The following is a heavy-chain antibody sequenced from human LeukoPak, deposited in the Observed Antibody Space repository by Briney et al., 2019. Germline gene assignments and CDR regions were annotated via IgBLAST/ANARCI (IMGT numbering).Heavy chain of an antibody. J-gene: IGHJ4*02. D-gene: IGHD3-16*01. CDR1: GDNFTAYY. CDR2: INPDSGGT. V-gene: IGHV1-2*04. CDR3: ARLLVRGGYYFDY. Sequence: ASVKVSCKAAGDNFTAYYMHRVRQAPGQGLEWMGWINPDSGGTNYAQKFQGWVTMTRDTSISTAYMELSRLRSDDAAVYYCARLLVRGGYYFDYWGQGTLVTVSS.